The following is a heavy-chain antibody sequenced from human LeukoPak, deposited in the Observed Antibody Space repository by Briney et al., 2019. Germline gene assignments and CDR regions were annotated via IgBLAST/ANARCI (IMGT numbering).Heavy chain of an antibody. CDR1: GGSINSSSYY. CDR3: ARGYGYSYLGPSGDFDY. CDR2: IFYSGNT. Sequence: SETLSLTCTVSGGSINSSSYYWGWIRQPPGKGLEWIGSIFYSGNTYDNPSLKSRVTISVDTSKNQFSLKLNSVTAADTAVYYCARGYGYSYLGPSGDFDYWGQGTLVTVSS. V-gene: IGHV4-39*01. J-gene: IGHJ4*02. D-gene: IGHD5-18*01.